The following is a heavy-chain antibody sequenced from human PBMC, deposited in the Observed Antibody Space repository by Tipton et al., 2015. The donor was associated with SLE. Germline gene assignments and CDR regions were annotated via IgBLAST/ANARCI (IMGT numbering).Heavy chain of an antibody. CDR1: GVSINTFY. V-gene: IGHV4-59*01. CDR2: FYSLERA. Sequence: TLSLTCTVSGVSINTFYWSWIRQSPGKGLEWIGSFYSLERADYNPSLRSRVTISVDASKSQFSLSLTSVTAADTAVYYCARYHYDGRGYYPFDYWGQGTLVSVSS. D-gene: IGHD3-22*01. J-gene: IGHJ4*02. CDR3: ARYHYDGRGYYPFDY.